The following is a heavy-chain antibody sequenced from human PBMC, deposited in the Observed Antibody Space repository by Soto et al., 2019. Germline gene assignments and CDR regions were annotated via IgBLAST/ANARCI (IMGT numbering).Heavy chain of an antibody. D-gene: IGHD5-18*01. CDR1: GGSISSGGYS. J-gene: IGHJ4*02. CDR3: AREGYSYGTDY. Sequence: QLQLQESGSGLVKPSQTLSLTCAVSGGSISSGGYSWSWIRQPPGKVLEWIGYIYHSGSTYYNPSRKSRVTKSVDRSKNQFSLKLSSVTAADTAVYYCAREGYSYGTDYWGQGTLVTVSS. V-gene: IGHV4-30-2*01. CDR2: IYHSGST.